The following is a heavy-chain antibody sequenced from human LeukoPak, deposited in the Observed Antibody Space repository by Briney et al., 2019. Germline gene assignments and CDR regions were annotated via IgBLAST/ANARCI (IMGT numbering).Heavy chain of an antibody. CDR3: ARDKAPGGKRWFDP. CDR1: GVSISSYY. J-gene: IGHJ5*02. CDR2: LSDVGTN. D-gene: IGHD4-23*01. V-gene: IGHV4-59*01. Sequence: SETLSLTCAVSGVSISSYYWSWIRQHPGKGLEWIGYLSDVGTNGYNPSLKGRVTISRDTSKNQFSPRLSSVTAADAAVYHCARDKAPGGKRWFDPWGQGALVIVSS.